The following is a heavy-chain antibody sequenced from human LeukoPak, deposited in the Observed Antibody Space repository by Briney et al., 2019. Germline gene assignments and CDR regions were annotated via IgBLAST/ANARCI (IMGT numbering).Heavy chain of an antibody. CDR3: ARGGYYAASDI. CDR2: IVSNGGNT. D-gene: IGHD3-3*01. CDR1: GLTFSSHA. V-gene: IGHV3-64*02. Sequence: QPGGSLTLSCAASGLTFSSHAMHWVRQAPGKGLEYVSAIVSNGGNTYYADSVRGRFTISRDNSKDTMYLQMGSLRPEDTAVYYCARGGYYAASDIWGQGALVTVSS. J-gene: IGHJ4*02.